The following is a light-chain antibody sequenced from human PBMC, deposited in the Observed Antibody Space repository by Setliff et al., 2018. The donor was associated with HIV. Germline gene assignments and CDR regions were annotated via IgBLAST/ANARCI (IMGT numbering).Light chain of an antibody. V-gene: IGLV2-14*03. CDR2: DVS. J-gene: IGLJ1*01. CDR1: SDDIGRYYY. CDR3: TSYTINTLYV. Sequence: QSVLTQPASVSGSPGQAITISCTGTSDDIGRYYYVSWYQQLPGKAPKFIMYDVSHRPSGVSTRFSGSKSGDTASLTISGLQAEDGAHYYCTSYTINTLYVFGSGTKVTVL.